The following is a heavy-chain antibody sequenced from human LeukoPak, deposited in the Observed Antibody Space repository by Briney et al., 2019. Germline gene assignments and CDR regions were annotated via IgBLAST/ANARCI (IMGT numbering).Heavy chain of an antibody. CDR2: FDPEDDER. J-gene: IGHJ4*02. CDR1: RYTLSESS. Sequence: ASVTDSCKVSRYTLSESSIHWVRQAPGKGLEWMGGFDPEDDERVYAQKFQGRVTMTEDTSTDTAYMELSSLRSEDTAIYYCATELRSGYSDYWGEGALVTVSS. V-gene: IGHV1-24*01. D-gene: IGHD3-22*01. CDR3: ATELRSGYSDY.